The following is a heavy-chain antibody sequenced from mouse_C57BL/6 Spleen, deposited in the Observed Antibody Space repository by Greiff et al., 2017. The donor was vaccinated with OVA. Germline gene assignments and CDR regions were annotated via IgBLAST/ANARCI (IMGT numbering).Heavy chain of an antibody. CDR1: GYAFSSYW. V-gene: IGHV1-80*01. D-gene: IGHD2-2*01. J-gene: IGHJ3*01. Sequence: QVQLQQSGAELVKPGASVKISCKASGYAFSSYWMNWVKQRPGKGLEWIGQIYPGDGDTNYNGKFKGKATLTADKSSSTAYMQLSSLTSEDSAVYFCARCGYTRTWFAYWGQGTLVTVSA. CDR2: IYPGDGDT. CDR3: ARCGYTRTWFAY.